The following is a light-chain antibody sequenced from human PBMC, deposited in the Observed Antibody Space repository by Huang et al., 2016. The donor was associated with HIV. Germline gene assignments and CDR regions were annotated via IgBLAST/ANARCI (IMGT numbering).Light chain of an antibody. CDR3: QKYNSAPYT. V-gene: IGKV1-27*01. CDR2: SAS. Sequence: DIQMTQSPSSLSTSVGDTVTITCRASQGISNFLAWYQQKPGKGPNLPIYSASTLPSGVPSRFSGSGSGTHFTLTIRSLQPEDVATYYCQKYNSAPYTFGQGTKLDIK. CDR1: QGISNF. J-gene: IGKJ2*01.